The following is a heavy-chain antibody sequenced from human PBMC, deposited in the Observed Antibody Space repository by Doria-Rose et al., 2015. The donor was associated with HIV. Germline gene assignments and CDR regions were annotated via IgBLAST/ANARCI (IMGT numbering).Heavy chain of an antibody. CDR1: YD. D-gene: IGHD2-15*01. V-gene: IGHV4-59*13. CDR3: VRVGGLAAVDY. CDR2: LYYNGET. Sequence: YDWTWIRQPPGQGLEWIGYLYYNGETKYNPSLKSRVTISVDTSKNQFSLKLTSVTAADTAMYYCVRVGGLAAVDYGGQGARGT. J-gene: IGHJ4*02.